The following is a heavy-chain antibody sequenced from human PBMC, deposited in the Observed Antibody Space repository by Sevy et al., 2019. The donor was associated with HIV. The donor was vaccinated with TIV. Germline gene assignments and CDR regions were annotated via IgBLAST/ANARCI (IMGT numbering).Heavy chain of an antibody. CDR1: GFTLSDYY. D-gene: IGHD4-17*01. Sequence: EGSLRLSCAGSGFTLSDYYMSWIRQAPGKGLQWISYISGSGDAIYYADSVKGRFTISRDNAKNSVYLQMNSLRAEDTAVYYCARDHVKDGDLGDYYYFAMDVWGQGTTVTVSS. CDR2: ISGSGDAI. V-gene: IGHV3-11*01. J-gene: IGHJ6*02. CDR3: ARDHVKDGDLGDYYYFAMDV.